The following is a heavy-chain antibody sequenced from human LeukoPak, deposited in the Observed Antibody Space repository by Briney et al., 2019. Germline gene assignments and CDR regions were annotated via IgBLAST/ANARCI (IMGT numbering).Heavy chain of an antibody. J-gene: IGHJ4*02. CDR2: ISWNSGSI. CDR3: AKDMGGIAVAGTDY. V-gene: IGHV3-9*01. CDR1: GFTFDDYA. Sequence: GGSLRLSCAASGFTFDDYAMHWVRQAPGKGLEWVSGISWNSGSIGYADSVKGRFTISRDNAKNSLYLQMNSLRAEDTALHYCAKDMGGIAVAGTDYWGQGTLVTVSS. D-gene: IGHD6-19*01.